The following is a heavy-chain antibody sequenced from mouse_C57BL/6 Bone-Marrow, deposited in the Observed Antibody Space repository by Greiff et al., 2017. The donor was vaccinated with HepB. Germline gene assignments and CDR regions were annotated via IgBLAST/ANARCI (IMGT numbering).Heavy chain of an antibody. CDR1: GYTFTSYG. Sequence: QVQLKESGAELARPGASVKLSCKASGYTFTSYGISWVKQRTGQGLEWIGEIYPRSGNTYYNEKFKGKATLTADKSSSTAYMELRSLTSEDSAVYFCARHGSSFYWYFDVWGTGTTVTVSS. CDR2: IYPRSGNT. V-gene: IGHV1-81*01. D-gene: IGHD1-1*01. J-gene: IGHJ1*03. CDR3: ARHGSSFYWYFDV.